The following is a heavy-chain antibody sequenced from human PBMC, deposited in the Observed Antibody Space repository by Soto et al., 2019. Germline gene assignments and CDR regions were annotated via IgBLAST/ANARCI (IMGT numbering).Heavy chain of an antibody. Sequence: QVQLVQSGAEVKKPGSSVKVSCKASGGTFSSYAISWVRQAPGQGLEWMGGFIPIFGTADYAQKFQGRVTITADESTSTAYMELSSLRSEDTAVYYCASSPNESSGYYYGMDVWGQGTTVTVSS. CDR1: GGTFSSYA. CDR3: ASSPNESSGYYYGMDV. V-gene: IGHV1-69*12. D-gene: IGHD6-19*01. J-gene: IGHJ6*02. CDR2: FIPIFGTA.